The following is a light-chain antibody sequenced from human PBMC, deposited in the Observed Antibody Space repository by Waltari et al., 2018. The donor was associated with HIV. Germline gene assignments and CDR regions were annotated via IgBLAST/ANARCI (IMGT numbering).Light chain of an antibody. CDR3: QQYYSTPRT. CDR2: WTS. CDR1: PSVLYSSNNNNY. Sequence: IVMPQSPHSLAVPLGERPTSTFKSSPSVLYSSNNNNYLAWYQQKPRHPPKLLIYWTSTRESGVPDRFSGSGSGTDFTLTISSLQAEDVSLYYCQQYYSTPRTFGQGTKVEVK. V-gene: IGKV4-1*01. J-gene: IGKJ1*01.